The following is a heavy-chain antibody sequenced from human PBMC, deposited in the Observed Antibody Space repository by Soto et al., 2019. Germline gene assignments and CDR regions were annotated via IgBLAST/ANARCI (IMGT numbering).Heavy chain of an antibody. CDR3: AKIYYDSSGYYDPEYFDY. J-gene: IGHJ4*02. Sequence: GGSLRLSCAASGFAFSSYAMSWVRQAPGNGLEWVSAISGSGGSTYYADSVKGRFTISRDNSKNTLYLQMKSLRAEDTAVYYCAKIYYDSSGYYDPEYFDYWGQGTLVTVSS. V-gene: IGHV3-23*01. D-gene: IGHD3-22*01. CDR1: GFAFSSYA. CDR2: ISGSGGST.